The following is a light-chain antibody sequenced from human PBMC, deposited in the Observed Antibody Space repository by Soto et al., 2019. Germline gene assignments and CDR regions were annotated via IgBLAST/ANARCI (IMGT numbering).Light chain of an antibody. CDR2: EVT. J-gene: IGLJ1*01. Sequence: QSVLTQPASVSGSPGQSITISCTGTSGDIGGYNYVSWYQQHPGKAPKLLISEVTNRPSGVSNRFSGSKSGNTASLTISGLQAEDEADYYCISYTTSSTYVFGTGTKLTVL. CDR1: SGDIGGYNY. CDR3: ISYTTSSTYV. V-gene: IGLV2-14*01.